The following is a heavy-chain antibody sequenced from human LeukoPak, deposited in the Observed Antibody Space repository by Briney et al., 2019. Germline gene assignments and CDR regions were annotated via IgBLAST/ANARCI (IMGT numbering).Heavy chain of an antibody. Sequence: PGGSLRLSCAASGFTFSSYAMSWVRQAPGKGLEWDSAISGSGGSTYYADSVKGRFTISRDNSKNALYLQVNSLRAEDTAVYYCAKRVSSYDRGGLDYWGQGTLVTVSS. CDR2: ISGSGGST. CDR1: GFTFSSYA. D-gene: IGHD3-22*01. CDR3: AKRVSSYDRGGLDY. V-gene: IGHV3-23*01. J-gene: IGHJ4*02.